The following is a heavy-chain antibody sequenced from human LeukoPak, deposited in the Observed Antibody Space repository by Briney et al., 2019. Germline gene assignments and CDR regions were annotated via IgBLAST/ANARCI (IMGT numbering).Heavy chain of an antibody. CDR3: ARSRRVGGVIVPFDY. J-gene: IGHJ4*02. Sequence: SGGSLRLSCAASGFTFSSYAMHWVRQAPGKGLEYVSGISSSGDSTYYANSVKGRFTISRDNSKNTLYLQMGSLRAEDMAVYYCARSRRVGGVIVPFDYWGQGTLVTVSS. CDR1: GFTFSSYA. V-gene: IGHV3-64*01. CDR2: ISSSGDST. D-gene: IGHD3-16*02.